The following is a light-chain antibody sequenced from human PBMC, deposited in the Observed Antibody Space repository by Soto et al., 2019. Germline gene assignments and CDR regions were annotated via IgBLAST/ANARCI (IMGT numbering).Light chain of an antibody. CDR2: EGR. V-gene: IGLV2-23*01. CDR3: LSYGKV. CDR1: NSGVVNYEY. Sequence: QSALSQPASVSGSPGQSITISCTGINSGVVNYEYVSWYQQFPDKAPKLIIYEGRERPSGVSDRFSGSKSDNAASLTISALQTEDEAEYFCLSYGKVFGTGTKVNVL. J-gene: IGLJ1*01.